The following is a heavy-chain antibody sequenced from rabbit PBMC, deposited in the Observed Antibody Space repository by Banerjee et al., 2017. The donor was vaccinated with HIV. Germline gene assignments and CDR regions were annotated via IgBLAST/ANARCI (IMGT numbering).Heavy chain of an antibody. Sequence: QEQLEESGGDLVKPEGSLTLTCTASGFSFSHKYVMCWVRQAPGKGLEWIGCIGTGSGSTYYASWAKGRFTISKTSSTTVTLQMTSLTAADTATYFCAREEYVGYGYANLWGPGTLVTVS. CDR3: AREEYVGYGYANL. CDR1: GFSFSHKYV. CDR2: IGTGSGST. V-gene: IGHV1S45*01. J-gene: IGHJ4*01. D-gene: IGHD6-1*01.